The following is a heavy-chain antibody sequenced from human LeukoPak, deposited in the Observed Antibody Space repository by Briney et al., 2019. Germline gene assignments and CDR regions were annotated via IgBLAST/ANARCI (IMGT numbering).Heavy chain of an antibody. J-gene: IGHJ4*02. V-gene: IGHV1-2*06. CDR1: GYIFTGYF. Sequence: ASVKVSCKASGYIFTGYFIHWVRQAPGQGLEWLGRINPTSGDTNYAQKFQGRVTMTTDTSTSAAYMELRSLRSDDTAVYYCAMAPRFSPPFAYCGGDCYYYWGQGTLVTVSS. CDR3: AMAPRFSPPFAYCGGDCYYY. CDR2: INPTSGDT. D-gene: IGHD2-21*02.